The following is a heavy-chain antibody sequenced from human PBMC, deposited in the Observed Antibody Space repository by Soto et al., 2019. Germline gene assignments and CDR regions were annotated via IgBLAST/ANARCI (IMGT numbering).Heavy chain of an antibody. J-gene: IGHJ4*02. CDR3: ARGPNPYYCDY. CDR1: GYTFTSYA. Sequence: ASVKVSCKASGYTFTSYAMHWVRQAPGQRLEWMGWINAGNGNTKYSQKFQGRVTITRDTFASTAYMELSSLRSEDTAVYYCARGPNPYYCDYWGQGTLVTVSS. V-gene: IGHV1-3*01. CDR2: INAGNGNT.